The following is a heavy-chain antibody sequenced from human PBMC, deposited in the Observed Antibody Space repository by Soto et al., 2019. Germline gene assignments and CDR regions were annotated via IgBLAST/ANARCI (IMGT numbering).Heavy chain of an antibody. Sequence: PSETLSLTCDVSGGSISIHGYSWSWIRQPPGKGLEWIGYIYQSGSTYHNPSLKSRVTISVDTSKNQFSLKLSSVTAADTAVYYCARKRYCSGGSCYSVFFDYWGQGTLVTVSS. CDR1: GGSISIHGYS. J-gene: IGHJ4*02. V-gene: IGHV4-30-2*01. CDR2: IYQSGST. D-gene: IGHD2-15*01. CDR3: ARKRYCSGGSCYSVFFDY.